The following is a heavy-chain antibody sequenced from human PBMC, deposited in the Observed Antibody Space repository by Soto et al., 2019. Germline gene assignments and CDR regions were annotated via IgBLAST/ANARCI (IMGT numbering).Heavy chain of an antibody. D-gene: IGHD2-21*01. V-gene: IGHV3-53*01. CDR1: GFTVSSNY. Sequence: GGSLRLSCAASGFTVSSNYMSWVRQAPGKGLEWVSVIYSGGSTYYADSVKGRFTISRHNSKNTLYLQMNSLKIEDTAVYYCTTDSYSTITIVRFDYWGHGTLVTVSS. J-gene: IGHJ4*01. CDR2: IYSGGST. CDR3: TTDSYSTITIVRFDY.